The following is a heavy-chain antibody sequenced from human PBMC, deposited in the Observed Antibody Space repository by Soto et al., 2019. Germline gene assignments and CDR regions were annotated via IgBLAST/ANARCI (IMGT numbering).Heavy chain of an antibody. CDR2: ISASTRNT. J-gene: IGHJ2*01. Sequence: QVQLVQSGGEVKKPGASVKVSCQASGYTFSDYAISWVRQAPGQGLEWMGWISASTRNTDQAQNFQGRVIMTLDTFTNTDYLELRSLRSDAPAVYYCVRCYCSVGSCYACWHFDLWGRGTLVTVSS. V-gene: IGHV1-18*01. CDR3: VRCYCSVGSCYACWHFDL. D-gene: IGHD2-15*01. CDR1: GYTFSDYA.